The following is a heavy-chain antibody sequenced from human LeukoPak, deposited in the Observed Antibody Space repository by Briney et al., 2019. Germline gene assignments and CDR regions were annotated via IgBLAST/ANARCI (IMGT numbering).Heavy chain of an antibody. Sequence: ASVKVSCKASGHTFNNYYMYWVRQAPGQGLEWMGMTNPSGGGTSYAQKFQGRVTMTRDTSTRTVYMEVSSLKPEDTAVYYCARQGAYSSAIGMGYWGQGTLVTVSS. CDR1: GHTFNNYY. D-gene: IGHD6-19*01. V-gene: IGHV1-46*02. CDR3: ARQGAYSSAIGMGY. CDR2: TNPSGGGT. J-gene: IGHJ4*02.